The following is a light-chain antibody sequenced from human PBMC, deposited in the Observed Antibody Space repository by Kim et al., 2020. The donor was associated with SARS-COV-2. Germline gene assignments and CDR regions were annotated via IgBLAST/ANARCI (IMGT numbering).Light chain of an antibody. V-gene: IGKV3-20*01. CDR1: QSVSSNY. Sequence: SPGESAPLSCRASQSVSSNYLAWYQQKPGQAPRLLIYGASSRATGIPDRFSGSGSGTDFTLTISRLEPEDFAVYYCQRYGNSPITFGQGTRLEIK. CDR3: QRYGNSPIT. J-gene: IGKJ5*01. CDR2: GAS.